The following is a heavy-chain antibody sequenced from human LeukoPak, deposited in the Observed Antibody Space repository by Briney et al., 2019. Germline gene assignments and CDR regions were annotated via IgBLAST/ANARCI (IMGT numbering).Heavy chain of an antibody. CDR2: ISNTGDHI. V-gene: IGHV3-21*01. CDR3: ARGAGVGSYVPFDL. D-gene: IGHD3-16*01. Sequence: GGSLRLSCAASGFLFSRFSMNWVRQAPGRGLEWVSSISNTGDHIYYADSLRGRFTISRDNAKNSLFLQMDSLRVDDTAVYYCARGAGVGSYVPFDLWGLGALVAVSS. J-gene: IGHJ4*02. CDR1: GFLFSRFS.